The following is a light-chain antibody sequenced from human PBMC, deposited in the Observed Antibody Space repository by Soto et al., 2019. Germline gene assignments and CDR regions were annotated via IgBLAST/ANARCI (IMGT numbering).Light chain of an antibody. Sequence: EIVLTQSPATLSLSPGERATLSCRASQSVSSYLAWYQQKPGQAPRLLIYDASNRATRIPARFSGSGSGTDFTLTISSLEPEDFAVYYYQQRSNWLTFDGGTKVEIK. CDR1: QSVSSY. CDR3: QQRSNWLT. CDR2: DAS. J-gene: IGKJ4*01. V-gene: IGKV3-11*01.